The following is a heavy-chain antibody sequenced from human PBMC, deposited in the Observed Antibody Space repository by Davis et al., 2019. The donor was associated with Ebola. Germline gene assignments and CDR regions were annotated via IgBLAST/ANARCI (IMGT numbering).Heavy chain of an antibody. D-gene: IGHD3-22*01. CDR1: GGSISSGGYY. V-gene: IGHV4-31*03. CDR3: ARDRGRLTMIVVGHTTGWFDP. Sequence: MPSETLSLTCTVSGGSISSGGYYWSWIRQHPGKGLEWIGYIYYSGSTYYNPSLKSRVTISVDTSRNQFSLNLISVTAADTAVYYCARDRGRLTMIVVGHTTGWFDPWGQGTLVTVSS. CDR2: IYYSGST. J-gene: IGHJ5*02.